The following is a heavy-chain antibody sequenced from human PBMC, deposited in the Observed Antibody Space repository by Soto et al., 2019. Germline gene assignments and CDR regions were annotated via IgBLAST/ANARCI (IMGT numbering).Heavy chain of an antibody. V-gene: IGHV3-74*01. CDR3: AREGMITFGGVIDY. Sequence: EVQLVESGGGLVQPGGSLRLSCAASGFTFSSYWMHWVRQAPGKGLVWVSRINSDGSSTSYADSVKGRFTISRDNAKNTLYLQMNSLRAEDTAVYYGAREGMITFGGVIDYWGQGTLVTVSS. CDR1: GFTFSSYW. D-gene: IGHD3-16*02. CDR2: INSDGSST. J-gene: IGHJ4*02.